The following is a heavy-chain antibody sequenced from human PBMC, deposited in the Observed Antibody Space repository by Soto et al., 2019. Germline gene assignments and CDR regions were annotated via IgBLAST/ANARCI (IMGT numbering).Heavy chain of an antibody. CDR2: TIPMFGTT. CDR3: TRCGIRYHSIGFYLGIDGMDV. D-gene: IGHD3-22*01. V-gene: IGHV1-69*12. Sequence: QVQLVQSGAEVKKPESSVRVSCKASGGTFNNYAITWVRQAPGQGLEWMGGTIPMFGTTNYAEKFQGRVTMTADESANTAYMELSSLISEDTAVYYWTRCGIRYHSIGFYLGIDGMDVWGQGTTVIVSS. CDR1: GGTFNNYA. J-gene: IGHJ6*02.